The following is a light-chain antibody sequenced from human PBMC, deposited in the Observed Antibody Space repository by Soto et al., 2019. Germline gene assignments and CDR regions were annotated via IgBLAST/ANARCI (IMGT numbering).Light chain of an antibody. J-gene: IGKJ2*01. CDR1: QSVASN. CDR3: QQYDNWPQT. CDR2: GAS. Sequence: EIVMTHSPATLSVSPGERATLSCRPSQSVASNLAWYRHKPGQAPRLLIYGASTRATGIPARFSGSGSGTEFTLTISSLQSEDFAVYYCQQYDNWPQTFGQGTKLEIK. V-gene: IGKV3-15*01.